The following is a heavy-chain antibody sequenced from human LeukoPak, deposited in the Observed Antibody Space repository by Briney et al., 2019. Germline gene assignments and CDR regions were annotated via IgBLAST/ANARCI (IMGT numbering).Heavy chain of an antibody. Sequence: ASVKVSCKASGYTFTGYYMHWVRQAPGQGLEWMGWINPNSGDTNYAQKFQGRVTMTRDTSISTAYMELSRLRSDDTAVYYCAREDCSSTSCYYYYYYGMDVWGQGTAVTVSS. D-gene: IGHD2-2*01. J-gene: IGHJ6*02. CDR1: GYTFTGYY. CDR3: AREDCSSTSCYYYYYYGMDV. CDR2: INPNSGDT. V-gene: IGHV1-2*02.